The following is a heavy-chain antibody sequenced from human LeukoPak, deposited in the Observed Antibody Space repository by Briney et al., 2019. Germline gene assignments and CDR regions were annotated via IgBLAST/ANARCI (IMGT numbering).Heavy chain of an antibody. Sequence: KPSETLSLTCTVSGGSISSSSYYWGWIRQPPGKGLEWIGRIYTSGSTNYNPSLKSRVTMSVDTSKNQFSLQLSSVTAADTAVYYCAREPPYCSGGSCYFFYWFDPWGQGTLVTVSS. D-gene: IGHD2-15*01. CDR3: AREPPYCSGGSCYFFYWFDP. J-gene: IGHJ5*02. V-gene: IGHV4-39*07. CDR2: IYTSGST. CDR1: GGSISSSSYY.